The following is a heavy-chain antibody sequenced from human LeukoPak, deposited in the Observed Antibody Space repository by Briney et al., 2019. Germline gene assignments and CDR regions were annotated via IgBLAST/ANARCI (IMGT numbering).Heavy chain of an antibody. V-gene: IGHV3-23*01. CDR2: ISGSGGST. J-gene: IGHJ6*03. CDR3: ARARDYYMDV. CDR1: GFTFSTYA. Sequence: GGSLRLSCVASGFTFSTYAMSWVRQAPGKGLEWVSAISGSGGSTYYADSVRGRFTISRDNSKNTLYLQMNSLRAEDTAVYYCARARDYYMDVWGRGTTVTVSS.